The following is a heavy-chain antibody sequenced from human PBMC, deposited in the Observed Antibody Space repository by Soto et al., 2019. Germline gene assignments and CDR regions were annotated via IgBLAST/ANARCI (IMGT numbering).Heavy chain of an antibody. CDR1: GYNFYNNG. J-gene: IGHJ4*02. D-gene: IGHD3-10*01. Sequence: ASVKVSCKASGYNFYNNGINWLRQATGQGLEWMGLMNPNEGTTGLAQKLQGRLILTRYTSITTAYMDLTSQISEHTAVYYFSSAGVNRACISHWGQGTQVTVSS. CDR3: SSAGVNRACISH. CDR2: MNPNEGTT. V-gene: IGHV1-8*01.